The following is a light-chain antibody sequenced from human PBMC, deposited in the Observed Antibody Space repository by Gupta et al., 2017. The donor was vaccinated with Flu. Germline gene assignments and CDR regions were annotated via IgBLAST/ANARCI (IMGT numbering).Light chain of an antibody. J-gene: IGKJ1*01. CDR1: QSVNSDY. CDR2: QAS. Sequence: GTLSLSPGERATLFCRASQSVNSDYLAWYQQRPGQPPRLLVYQASNRATGIPARFSGRGSGTDFTLTISRLEAEDFAVYYCQQDGGVPRTFGQGTKVEIK. V-gene: IGKV3-20*01. CDR3: QQDGGVPRT.